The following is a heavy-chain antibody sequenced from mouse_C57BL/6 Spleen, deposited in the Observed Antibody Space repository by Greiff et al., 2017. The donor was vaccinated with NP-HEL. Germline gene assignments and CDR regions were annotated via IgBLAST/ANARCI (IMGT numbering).Heavy chain of an antibody. CDR2: IWWDDDK. Sequence: QVQLKESGPGILQPSQTLSLTCSFSGFSLSTFGMGVGWIRQPSGKGLEWLAHIWWDDDKYYNPALKSRLTISKDTSKNQVFLKIANVDTADTATYYCARIRSTMVTTVYYFDYWGQGTTLTVSS. J-gene: IGHJ2*01. CDR1: GFSLSTFGMG. V-gene: IGHV8-8*01. D-gene: IGHD2-2*01. CDR3: ARIRSTMVTTVYYFDY.